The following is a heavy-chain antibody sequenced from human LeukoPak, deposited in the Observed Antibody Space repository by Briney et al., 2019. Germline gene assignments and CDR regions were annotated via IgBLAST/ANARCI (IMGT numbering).Heavy chain of an antibody. D-gene: IGHD2-15*01. CDR2: VFDSGST. CDR1: GASFSTNY. CDR3: ARVALGIVVVVAATPEWYFDL. J-gene: IGHJ2*01. Sequence: SETLSLTCSVSGASFSTNYWSWIRQPPGRGLEWIGYVFDSGSTNYNPSLKSRVTISVDTSTKQFSLRLSSVTAADTAVYYCARVALGIVVVVAATPEWYFDLGRRGTLVTVSS. V-gene: IGHV4-59*01.